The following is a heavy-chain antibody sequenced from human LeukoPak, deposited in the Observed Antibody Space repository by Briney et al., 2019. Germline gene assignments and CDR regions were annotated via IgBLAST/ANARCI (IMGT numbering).Heavy chain of an antibody. Sequence: PSETLSLTCTVSGGSIRTYYWSWIRQPPGKRLELIGYVYHSGSTNYNPSLTSRLTISVDTSKDQFSLNLRSVTAADTAVYYCARVGTSGTYDFWGQGTLVTVSS. CDR2: VYHSGST. V-gene: IGHV4-4*08. J-gene: IGHJ4*02. D-gene: IGHD1-7*01. CDR3: ARVGTSGTYDF. CDR1: GGSIRTYY.